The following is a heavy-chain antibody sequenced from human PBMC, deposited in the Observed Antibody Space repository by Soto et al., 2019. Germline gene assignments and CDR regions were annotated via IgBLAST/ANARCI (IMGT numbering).Heavy chain of an antibody. D-gene: IGHD3-10*02. V-gene: IGHV4-31*03. CDR2: IDNSGST. Sequence: SETLSLTCTVSGASVSTGVYYWTWIRQHPGKGLEWIGYIDNSGSTYYNPSLTGRVDISVDTSKNQFSLDLQSLTAADTAFYYCAGAVSDFDVRRYRTSYFDQWGQGILVTVSS. J-gene: IGHJ4*02. CDR1: GASVSTGVYY. CDR3: AGAVSDFDVRRYRTSYFDQ.